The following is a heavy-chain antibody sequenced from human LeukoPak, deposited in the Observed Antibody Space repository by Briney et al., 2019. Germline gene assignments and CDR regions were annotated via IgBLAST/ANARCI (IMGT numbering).Heavy chain of an antibody. CDR2: IYYSGST. Sequence: SETLSLTCTVSGGSISSSSYYWGWIRQPPGKGLEWLGSIYYSGSTYYNPSLKSRVTISVDTSKNQFSLKLSSVTAADTAVYYCARGLPYYDFWSGYYSDWFDPWGQGTLVTVSS. J-gene: IGHJ5*02. CDR1: GGSISSSSYY. D-gene: IGHD3-3*01. V-gene: IGHV4-39*01. CDR3: ARGLPYYDFWSGYYSDWFDP.